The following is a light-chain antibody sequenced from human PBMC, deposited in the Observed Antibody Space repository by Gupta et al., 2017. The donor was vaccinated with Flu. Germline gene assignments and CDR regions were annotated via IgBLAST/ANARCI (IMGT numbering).Light chain of an antibody. CDR1: QLGAKC. Sequence: FELTQPPSVYVSPGQTANISCSGSQLGAKCISWYQQKPGQSPVLVIYEDSKRPSGIPERFSGSNSGTTASLTISGTQTLDEADYYCKAWDSAAAVFGTGTKVTVL. V-gene: IGLV3-1*01. CDR3: KAWDSAAAV. CDR2: EDS. J-gene: IGLJ1*01.